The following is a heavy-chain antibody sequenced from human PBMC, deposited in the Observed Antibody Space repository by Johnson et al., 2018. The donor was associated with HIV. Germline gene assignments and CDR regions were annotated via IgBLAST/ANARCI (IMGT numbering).Heavy chain of an antibody. CDR1: GFTFSSYG. CDR3: ARATMSYKVWLQLSAAFDI. CDR2: ISYDGSNK. J-gene: IGHJ3*02. V-gene: IGHV3-30*03. D-gene: IGHD5-24*01. Sequence: QVQLVESGGGVVQPGRSLRLSCAASGFTFSSYGMHWVRQAPGKGLEWVAVISYDGSNKYYADSVKGRFTISRDNSKNSLYLQMNSLRAEDTAVYYCARATMSYKVWLQLSAAFDIWGQGTMVTVSS.